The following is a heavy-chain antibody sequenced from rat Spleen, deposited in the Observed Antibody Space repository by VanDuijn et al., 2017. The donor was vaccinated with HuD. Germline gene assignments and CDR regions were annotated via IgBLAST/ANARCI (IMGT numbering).Heavy chain of an antibody. CDR1: GYSITSNY. V-gene: IGHV3-1*01. Sequence: EVQLQESGPGLVKPSQSLSLTCSVTGYSITSNYWGWIRKFPGNKMEWMGYISYSGSTSYNPSLKSRISITRDTSKNQFFLQLNSVTTEDTATYYCARYVTTVPYYFDYWGQGVMVTVSS. CDR2: ISYSGST. CDR3: ARYVTTVPYYFDY. J-gene: IGHJ2*01. D-gene: IGHD1-1*01.